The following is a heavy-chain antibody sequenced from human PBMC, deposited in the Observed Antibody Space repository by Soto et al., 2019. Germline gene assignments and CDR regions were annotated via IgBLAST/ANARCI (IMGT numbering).Heavy chain of an antibody. CDR3: AVAGRYFDWLPNNWFDP. V-gene: IGHV4-31*03. CDR1: GGSISSGGYY. J-gene: IGHJ5*02. Sequence: QVQLQESGPGLVKPSQTLSLTCTVSGGSISSGGYYWSWIRQHPGKGLEWIGYIYYSGSTYYNPSLKSRVTISVDTSKNQFSLKLSSVTAADTAVYYCAVAGRYFDWLPNNWFDPWGQGTLVTVSS. CDR2: IYYSGST. D-gene: IGHD3-9*01.